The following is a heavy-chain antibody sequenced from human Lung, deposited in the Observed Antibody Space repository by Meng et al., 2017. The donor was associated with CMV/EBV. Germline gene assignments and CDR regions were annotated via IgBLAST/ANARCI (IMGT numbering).Heavy chain of an antibody. D-gene: IGHD5-18*01. CDR1: GFTLSDYY. CDR3: ARRLGGYSYGYIFDD. J-gene: IGHJ4*02. Sequence: QVQLVESGGGLVKPGGSLRLSCAASGFTLSDYYMSWIRQAPGKGLEWVSYISSSSSYTNYADSVKGRFTISRDNAKNSLYLQMNSLRAEDTAVYYCARRLGGYSYGYIFDDWDQGPLGTVDS. CDR2: ISSSSSYT. V-gene: IGHV3-11*06.